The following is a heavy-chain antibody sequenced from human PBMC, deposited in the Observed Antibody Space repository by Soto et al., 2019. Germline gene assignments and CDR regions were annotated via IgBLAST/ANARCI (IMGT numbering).Heavy chain of an antibody. CDR2: VNPILSLS. CDR3: ATSYGSGYRAFDY. CDR1: GDTFNFYS. D-gene: IGHD3-10*01. J-gene: IGHJ4*02. V-gene: IGHV1-69*02. Sequence: QVQLVQSGAEVKRPGSSVKVSCKASGDTFNFYSINWVRQAPGLGLEWLGRVNPILSLSNYAQRFQGRVTXTXDXATSNAYMILNSLKSEDTAIYYCATSYGSGYRAFDYWGQGALVTVSS.